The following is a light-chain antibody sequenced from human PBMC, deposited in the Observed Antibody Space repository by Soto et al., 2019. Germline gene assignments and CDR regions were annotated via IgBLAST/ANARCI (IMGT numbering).Light chain of an antibody. Sequence: QPVLTQSPSASASLGASVKLTCTLSSGHSSYAIAWHQQQPEKGPRYLMKLNSDGSHSKGDGIPDRFSGSSSGAERYLTISSLQSEEEADYYCQTWGTGIVIFGGGTKLPAL. V-gene: IGLV4-69*01. J-gene: IGLJ2*01. CDR3: QTWGTGIVI. CDR1: SGHSSYA. CDR2: LNSDGSH.